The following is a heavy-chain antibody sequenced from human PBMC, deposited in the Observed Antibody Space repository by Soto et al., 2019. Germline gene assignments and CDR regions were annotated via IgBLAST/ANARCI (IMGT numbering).Heavy chain of an antibody. D-gene: IGHD2-15*01. CDR3: ARGPRGYCSGGSCYGDYYYYGRDV. Sequence: PSETLSLTCAVYGGSFSGYYWSWIRQPPGKGLEWIGEINHSGSTNYNPSLKSRVTISVDTSKNQFSLKLSSVTAADTAVYYCARGPRGYCSGGSCYGDYYYYGRDVWGQGTTVTVS. V-gene: IGHV4-34*01. CDR1: GGSFSGYY. J-gene: IGHJ6*02. CDR2: INHSGST.